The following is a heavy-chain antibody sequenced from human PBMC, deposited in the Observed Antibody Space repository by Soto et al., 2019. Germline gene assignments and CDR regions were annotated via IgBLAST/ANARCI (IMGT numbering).Heavy chain of an antibody. J-gene: IGHJ6*02. D-gene: IGHD5-12*01. CDR2: IYTSGST. CDR3: AREGVATIPRVYYYGMDV. CDR1: GGSISSYY. Sequence: SETLSLTCTVSGGSISSYYWGWIRQPAGKGLEWIGRIYTSGSTNYNPSLKSRVTMSVDTSKNQFSLKLSSVTAADTAVYYCAREGVATIPRVYYYGMDVWGQGTTVTVSS. V-gene: IGHV4-4*07.